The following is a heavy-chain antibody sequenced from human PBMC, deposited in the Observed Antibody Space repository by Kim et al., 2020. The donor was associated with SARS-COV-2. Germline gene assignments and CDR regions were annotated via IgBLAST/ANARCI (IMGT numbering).Heavy chain of an antibody. Sequence: VKGRFTISRDNSKNTLYLQMNSLRAEDTAVYYCAKLVPAAIDYYYYGMDVWGQGTTVTVSS. V-gene: IGHV3-23*01. CDR3: AKLVPAAIDYYYYGMDV. D-gene: IGHD2-2*01. J-gene: IGHJ6*02.